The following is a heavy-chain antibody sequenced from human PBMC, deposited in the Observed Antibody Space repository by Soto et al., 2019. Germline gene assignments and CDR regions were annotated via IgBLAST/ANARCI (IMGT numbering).Heavy chain of an antibody. CDR1: GYTFTSYG. CDR3: ERGRYVDY. Sequence: QVHLVQSGAEVKKPGASVKVSCKGSGYTFTSYGITWVRQAPGQGLEWMGWISAHNGNTDYAQKLPGRVTVTRDTSTSTAYMELKSLRSDDTAVSYCERGRYVDYWGQGALVTVSS. J-gene: IGHJ4*02. D-gene: IGHD1-1*01. V-gene: IGHV1-18*01. CDR2: ISAHNGNT.